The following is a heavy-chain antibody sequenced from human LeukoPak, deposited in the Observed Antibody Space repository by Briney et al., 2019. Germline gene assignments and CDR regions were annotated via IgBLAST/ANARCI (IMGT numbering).Heavy chain of an antibody. V-gene: IGHV3-33*01. Sequence: GGSLRLSCAASGFTFSSYGMHWVRQAPGKGLEWVAVIWYDGSNKYYADSVKGRFTISRDNSKNTLYLQLNSLRAEDTAVYYSATPAYSSGWYSYWGQGTLVTVSS. D-gene: IGHD6-19*01. J-gene: IGHJ4*02. CDR3: ATPAYSSGWYSY. CDR2: IWYDGSNK. CDR1: GFTFSSYG.